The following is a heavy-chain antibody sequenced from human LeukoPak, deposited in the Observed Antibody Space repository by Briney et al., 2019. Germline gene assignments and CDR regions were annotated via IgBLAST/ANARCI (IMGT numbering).Heavy chain of an antibody. D-gene: IGHD3-16*01. J-gene: IGHJ4*02. CDR2: IYYSGTT. CDR1: GGFISSSSYY. Sequence: PSETLSLTCTVSGGFISSSSYYWGWIRQPPGKGLEWIGNIYYSGTTYYNPSLKSRVTISVDTSKNQFSLKLSSVTAADTAVYYCARLPIITFGGVTFYYFDYWGQGTLVTVSS. CDR3: ARLPIITFGGVTFYYFDY. V-gene: IGHV4-39*01.